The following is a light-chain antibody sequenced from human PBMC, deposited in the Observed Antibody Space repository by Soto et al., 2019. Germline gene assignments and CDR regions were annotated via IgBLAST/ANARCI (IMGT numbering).Light chain of an antibody. CDR1: QSLVYSDGNTY. J-gene: IGKJ4*01. V-gene: IGKV2-30*01. CDR2: QVS. Sequence: DVVMTQSPLSLPVTLGQPASISCRSSQSLVYSDGNTYLNWFQQRPDNSPRRLIYQVSNRDSGVPDRFSSSGSGAEFTLKISRAEAEDVGIYYCLLATHWPLTFGGGIKVEIK. CDR3: LLATHWPLT.